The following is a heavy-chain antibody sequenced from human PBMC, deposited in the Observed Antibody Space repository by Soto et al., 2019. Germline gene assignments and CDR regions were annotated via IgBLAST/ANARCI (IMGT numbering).Heavy chain of an antibody. CDR3: ARVGVWGSYRLHWFDP. J-gene: IGHJ5*02. CDR1: GGTFSSYA. D-gene: IGHD3-16*02. Sequence: QVQLVQSGAEVKKPGSSVKVSCKASGGTFSSYAISWVRQAPGQGLEWMGGIIPIFGTANYAQKFQGSVTITADESTSTAYMELSSLRSEDTAVYYGARVGVWGSYRLHWFDPWGQGTLVTVSS. V-gene: IGHV1-69*01. CDR2: IIPIFGTA.